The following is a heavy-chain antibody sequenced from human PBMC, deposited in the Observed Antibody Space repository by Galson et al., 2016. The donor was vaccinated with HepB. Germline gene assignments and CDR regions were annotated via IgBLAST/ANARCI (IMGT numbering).Heavy chain of an antibody. CDR3: ASGFCASISCPLGHY. V-gene: IGHV3-30*04. CDR2: TSFDGSRV. J-gene: IGHJ4*02. D-gene: IGHD1-14*01. CDR1: GFTFTSYP. Sequence: SLRLSCAASGFTFTSYPIHWVRQAPGKGLEWVGVTSFDGSRVYYAESMDGRFTISRDNSQNTVYLQMHNLKTEDTALYYCASGFCASISCPLGHYWGQGAQVTVSS.